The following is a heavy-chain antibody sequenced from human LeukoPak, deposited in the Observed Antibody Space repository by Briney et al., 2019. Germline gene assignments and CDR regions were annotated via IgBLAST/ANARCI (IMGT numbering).Heavy chain of an antibody. V-gene: IGHV5-51*01. CDR2: VHPGDSLK. CDR1: GYNFSAHW. CDR3: AIWGGKAATGTMFSY. J-gene: IGHJ4*02. D-gene: IGHD6-13*01. Sequence: GESLKISCRGSGYNFSAHWIGWVRQMPGKGREWMGIVHPGDSLKKYTPAFQGQVTMSADKSISTAFLQWTSLKPSDTAMYFCAIWGGKAATGTMFSYWGQGTLVTVSS.